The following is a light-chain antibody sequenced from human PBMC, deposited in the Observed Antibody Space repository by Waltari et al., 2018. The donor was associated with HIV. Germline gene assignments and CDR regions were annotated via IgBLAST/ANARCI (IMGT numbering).Light chain of an antibody. CDR2: GPS. V-gene: IGKV3-20*01. Sequence: EIVLTQSPGTLSLSPGDRATLSCRASQIVGGNSLAWYQKKPGQAPRLLIYGPSTRAACIPDRFSGSGSETDFTLTISRLEPEDCAVYYCQQYGSSEGFTFGPGTRVDI. CDR3: QQYGSSEGFT. CDR1: QIVGGNS. J-gene: IGKJ3*01.